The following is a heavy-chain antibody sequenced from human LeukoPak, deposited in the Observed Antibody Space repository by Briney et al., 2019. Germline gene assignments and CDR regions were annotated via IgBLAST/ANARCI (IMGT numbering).Heavy chain of an antibody. Sequence: GASVNVPCRPSGYVVPSHWVHGFRQPPGQGLEGVGFIKTDSGQQGRAQSLQGRVNLPRDTSISTVYMELTGLTSADTAVYFCARDYPHQRFDIWGQGTLVTVSS. V-gene: IGHV1-2*02. J-gene: IGHJ4*02. D-gene: IGHD2-2*01. CDR2: IKTDSGQQ. CDR1: GYVVPSHW. CDR3: ARDYPHQRFDI.